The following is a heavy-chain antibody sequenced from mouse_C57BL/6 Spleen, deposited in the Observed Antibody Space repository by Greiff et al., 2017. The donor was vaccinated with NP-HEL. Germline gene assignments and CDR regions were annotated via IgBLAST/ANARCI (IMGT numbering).Heavy chain of an antibody. D-gene: IGHD3-3*01. Sequence: VQGVESGPELVKPGASVKISCKASGYTFADYYINWVKQRPGQGLEWIGWIYPGSGNTKYNEKFKGKATLTVDTSSSTAYMQLSSLTSEDSAVYFCARGDDYAMDYWGQGTSVTVSS. CDR1: GYTFADYY. J-gene: IGHJ4*01. V-gene: IGHV1-84*01. CDR2: IYPGSGNT. CDR3: ARGDDYAMDY.